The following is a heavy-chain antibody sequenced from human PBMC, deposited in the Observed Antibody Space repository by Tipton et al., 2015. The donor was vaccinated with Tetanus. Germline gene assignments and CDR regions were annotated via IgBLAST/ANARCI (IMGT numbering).Heavy chain of an antibody. V-gene: IGHV4-39*01. CDR3: ARPEASGRARGFDI. CDR2: ISYSGST. CDR1: GASISSRRFD. D-gene: IGHD3-10*01. J-gene: IGHJ3*02. Sequence: TLSLTCTVSGASISSRRFDCGWIRQPPGKGLEWIGTISYSGSTSYSPSLKSRVTMSVDTSRNQFSLNLTSVTAADTAVYYCARPEASGRARGFDIWGQGTKVTVSP.